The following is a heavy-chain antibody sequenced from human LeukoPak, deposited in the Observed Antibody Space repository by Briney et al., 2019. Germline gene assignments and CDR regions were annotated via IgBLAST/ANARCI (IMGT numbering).Heavy chain of an antibody. V-gene: IGHV3-7*01. CDR1: GFPFSSYW. Sequence: GGSLRLSCAASGFPFSSYWMSWVRQAPAKGLAWVAKIKQDGSEKYYVDSVKGRFTISRDNAKNSLYLQMNSLRAEDTAVYYCARDGCSSTSCDRYYYYGMDVWGQGTTVTVSS. D-gene: IGHD2-2*01. J-gene: IGHJ6*02. CDR3: ARDGCSSTSCDRYYYYGMDV. CDR2: IKQDGSEK.